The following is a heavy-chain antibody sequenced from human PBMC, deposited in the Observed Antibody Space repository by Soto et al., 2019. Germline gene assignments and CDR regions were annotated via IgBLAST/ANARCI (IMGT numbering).Heavy chain of an antibody. Sequence: QVQLQESGPGLVKPSQTLSLTCTVSGGSITSGGYYWTWIRQHPGKGLEWIGYIYYSGSTYYNPSLQRRVTLSVDTSKKQFSLKLRSVGAADTGVDYWARGTYCGGDCYWYFDLWGRGTLVTVSS. CDR2: IYYSGST. J-gene: IGHJ2*01. V-gene: IGHV4-31*03. D-gene: IGHD2-21*02. CDR3: ARGTYCGGDCYWYFDL. CDR1: GGSITSGGYY.